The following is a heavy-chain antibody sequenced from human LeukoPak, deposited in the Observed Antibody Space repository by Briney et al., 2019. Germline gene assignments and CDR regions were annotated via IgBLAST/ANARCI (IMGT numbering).Heavy chain of an antibody. V-gene: IGHV4-34*01. Sequence: KPSETLSLICAVYGGSFSGYYWSWIRQPPGKGLEWIGEINHSGSTNYIPPLKSRVTISVDTSKNQFSLKLSSVTAADTAVYYCARGNYYGSGTLGAFDIWGQGTMVTVSS. CDR1: GGSFSGYY. J-gene: IGHJ3*02. D-gene: IGHD3-10*01. CDR2: INHSGST. CDR3: ARGNYYGSGTLGAFDI.